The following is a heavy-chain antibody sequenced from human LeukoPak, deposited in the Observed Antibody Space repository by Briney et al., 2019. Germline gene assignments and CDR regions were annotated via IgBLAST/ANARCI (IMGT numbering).Heavy chain of an antibody. Sequence: SETLSLTCTVSGGSISSSSYYWGWIRQPPGKGLEWIGSIYYSGSTYYNPSLKSRVTISVDTSKNQFSLKLSSVTAADTAVYYCARTIMITFGGVVAYYMDVWGKGTTVTVSS. CDR3: ARTIMITFGGVVAYYMDV. CDR1: GGSISSSSYY. D-gene: IGHD3-16*02. J-gene: IGHJ6*03. CDR2: IYYSGST. V-gene: IGHV4-39*01.